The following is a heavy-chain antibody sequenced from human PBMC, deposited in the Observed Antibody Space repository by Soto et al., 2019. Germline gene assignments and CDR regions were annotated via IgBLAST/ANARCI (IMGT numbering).Heavy chain of an antibody. Sequence: ASVKVSCKASGYTFTSYGISWVRQAPGQGLGWMGWISAYNGNTNYAQKLQGRVTMTTDTSTSTAYMELRSLRSDDTAVYYCARGGSIVVVPAAIVQYYYYGMDVWGQGTTVTVSS. V-gene: IGHV1-18*01. CDR1: GYTFTSYG. J-gene: IGHJ6*02. CDR3: ARGGSIVVVPAAIVQYYYYGMDV. D-gene: IGHD2-2*02. CDR2: ISAYNGNT.